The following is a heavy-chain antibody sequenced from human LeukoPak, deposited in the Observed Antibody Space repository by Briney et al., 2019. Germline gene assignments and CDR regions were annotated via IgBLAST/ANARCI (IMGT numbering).Heavy chain of an antibody. Sequence: GRSLRLSCAASGFTFSSYAMHWVRQAPGKGLEWVAVIYSGGSTYYADSVKGRLTISRDNSKNTLYLQMNSLRAEDTAVYYCAREDSSGYSNWFDPWGQGTLVTVSS. CDR2: IYSGGST. D-gene: IGHD3-22*01. CDR3: AREDSSGYSNWFDP. CDR1: GFTFSSYA. J-gene: IGHJ5*02. V-gene: IGHV3-66*01.